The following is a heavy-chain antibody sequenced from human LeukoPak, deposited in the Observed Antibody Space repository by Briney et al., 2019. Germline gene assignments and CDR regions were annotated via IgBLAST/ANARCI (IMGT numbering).Heavy chain of an antibody. V-gene: IGHV1-8*01. CDR2: MNPNSGNT. CDR3: ARVKRDSSGYYYPDY. J-gene: IGHJ4*02. D-gene: IGHD3-22*01. CDR1: GYTFTSYG. Sequence: ASVKVSCKASGYTFTSYGINWVRQATGQGLEWMGWMNPNSGNTGYAQKFQGRVTMTRNTSISTAYMDLSSLRSEDTAVYYCARVKRDSSGYYYPDYWGQGTLVTVSS.